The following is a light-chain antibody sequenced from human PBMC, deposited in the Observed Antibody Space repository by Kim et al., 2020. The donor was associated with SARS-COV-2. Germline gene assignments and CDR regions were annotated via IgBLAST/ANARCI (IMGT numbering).Light chain of an antibody. CDR2: DPS. V-gene: IGLV7-46*01. CDR3: LLSYSGARGV. J-gene: IGLJ2*01. CDR1: DGAVTRGHE. Sequence: GTVTRAGDSSDGAVTRGHEPYWFQDKPGQAPRKLIYDPSNEHSGTPARFSGSLLGSKAALTLSGAQPEDGAEYYCLLSYSGARGVFGGGTQLTVL.